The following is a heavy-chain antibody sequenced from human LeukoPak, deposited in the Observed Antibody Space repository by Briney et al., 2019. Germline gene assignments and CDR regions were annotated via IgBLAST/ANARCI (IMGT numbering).Heavy chain of an antibody. V-gene: IGHV4-59*11. J-gene: IGHJ5*02. D-gene: IGHD4-17*01. CDR2: IYYSGST. CDR1: GGSISSHY. CDR3: ARDAVRRNGDYGWFDP. Sequence: SKTLSLTCTVSGGSISSHYWSWIRQPPGKGLEGIGYIYYSGSTNYNPSLKSRVTISVDTSKNQFSLKLSSVTAADTAVYYCARDAVRRNGDYGWFDPWGQGTLVTVSS.